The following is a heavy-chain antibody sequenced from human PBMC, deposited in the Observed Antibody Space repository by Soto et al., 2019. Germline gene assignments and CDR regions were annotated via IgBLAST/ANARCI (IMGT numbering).Heavy chain of an antibody. CDR1: GYTFTSYD. CDR2: MNPNSGNT. Sequence: ASVKVSCKASGYTFTSYDINWVRQATGQGLEWMGWMNPNSGNTGYAQKFQGRVTMTRNTSISKAYMELSSLRSEDTAVYYCASAGYSSSWQNYYYYGMDVWGQGTTVTVSS. CDR3: ASAGYSSSWQNYYYYGMDV. J-gene: IGHJ6*02. D-gene: IGHD6-13*01. V-gene: IGHV1-8*01.